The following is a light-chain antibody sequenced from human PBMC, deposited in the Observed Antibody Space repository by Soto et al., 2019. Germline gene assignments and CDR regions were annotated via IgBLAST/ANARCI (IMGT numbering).Light chain of an antibody. V-gene: IGKV3-11*01. CDR2: DVS. CDR3: QQRTNRPPIT. CDR1: QSVSSY. Sequence: EFVLTQSPATLSFSPGERATLSCRASQSVSSYLAWYQQKPGQTPRLLIYDVSNRATGIPARFSGSGSGTDFTLTISGLEPEDFAVYYCQQRTNRPPITFGQGTRLEIK. J-gene: IGKJ5*01.